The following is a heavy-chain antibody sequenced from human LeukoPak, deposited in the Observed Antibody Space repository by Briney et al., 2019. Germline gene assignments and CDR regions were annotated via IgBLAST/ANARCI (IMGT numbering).Heavy chain of an antibody. CDR3: ARTWRRYFDWFFDY. D-gene: IGHD3-9*01. Sequence: PSETLSLTCIVSGDSISSGSYYWTWIRQPAGKGLEWIGEINHSGSTNYNPSLKSRVTISVDTSKNQFSLKLSSVTAADTAVYYCARTWRRYFDWFFDYWGQGTLVTVSS. CDR1: GDSISSGSYY. V-gene: IGHV4-61*10. CDR2: INHSGST. J-gene: IGHJ4*02.